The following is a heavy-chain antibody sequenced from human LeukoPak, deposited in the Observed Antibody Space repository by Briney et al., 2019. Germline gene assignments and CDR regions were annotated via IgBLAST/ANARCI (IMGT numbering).Heavy chain of an antibody. J-gene: IGHJ4*02. CDR3: ARDHNYAFDN. D-gene: IGHD1-1*01. CDR1: GFTFSDYS. CDR2: IGISSGNT. V-gene: IGHV3-48*04. Sequence: GGSLRLSCAASGFTFSDYSMNWVRQAPGKGLEWISYIGISSGNTKYADSVKGRFTISGDNAKNSLYLQMNSQRAEDTAVYYCARDHNYAFDNWGQGTLVTVSS.